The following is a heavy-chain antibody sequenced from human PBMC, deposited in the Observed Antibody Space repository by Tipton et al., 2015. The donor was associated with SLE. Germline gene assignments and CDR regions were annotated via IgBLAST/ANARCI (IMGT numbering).Heavy chain of an antibody. CDR1: GGSFSGYY. Sequence: TLSLTCTVYGGSFSGYYWTWIRQPPGRGLEWIGEINHSGCTNYKSSLKSRVTISVDTSKNQFSLKLSSVTAADTAVYYCARGIGAFDIWGQGTMVTVSS. V-gene: IGHV4-34*01. J-gene: IGHJ3*02. CDR3: ARGIGAFDI. CDR2: INHSGCT.